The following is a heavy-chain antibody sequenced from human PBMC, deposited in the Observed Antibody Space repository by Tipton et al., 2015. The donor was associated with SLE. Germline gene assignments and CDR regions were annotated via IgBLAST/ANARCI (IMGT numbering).Heavy chain of an antibody. CDR1: GGSISSSNW. J-gene: IGHJ4*02. Sequence: TLSLTCAVSGGSISSSNWWSWVRQPPGKGLEWIGEIYHSGSTNYNPSLKSRVTISVDKSKNQFSLKLSSVTAADTAVYYCARDPLSPLDPLHYYFDLWGQGTLVTVSS. D-gene: IGHD1-1*01. CDR2: IYHSGST. CDR3: ARDPLSPLDPLHYYFDL. V-gene: IGHV4-4*02.